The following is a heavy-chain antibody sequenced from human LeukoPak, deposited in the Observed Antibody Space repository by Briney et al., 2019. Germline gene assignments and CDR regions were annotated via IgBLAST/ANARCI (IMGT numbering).Heavy chain of an antibody. Sequence: PGGSLRLSCAASGFTFSSYAMSWVRQPPGKGLEWIGEINHSGSTNYNPSLKSRVTISVDTSKNQFSLKLSSVTAADTAVYYCARGRDIVATIPPFDYWGQGTLVTVSS. V-gene: IGHV4-34*01. CDR3: ARGRDIVATIPPFDY. J-gene: IGHJ4*02. CDR1: GFTFSSYA. D-gene: IGHD5-12*01. CDR2: INHSGST.